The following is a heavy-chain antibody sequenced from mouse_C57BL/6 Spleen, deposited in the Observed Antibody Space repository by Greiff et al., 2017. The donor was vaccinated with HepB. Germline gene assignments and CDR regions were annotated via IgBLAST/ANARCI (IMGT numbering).Heavy chain of an antibody. Sequence: QVHVKQPGAELVKPGASVKVSCKASGYTFTSYWMHWVKQRPGQGLEWIGRIHPSDSDTNYNQKFKGKATLTVDKSSSTAYMQLSSLTSEDSAVYYCAMGYYGSIYWYFDVWGTGTTVTVSS. D-gene: IGHD1-1*01. CDR1: GYTFTSYW. CDR2: IHPSDSDT. V-gene: IGHV1-74*01. CDR3: AMGYYGSIYWYFDV. J-gene: IGHJ1*03.